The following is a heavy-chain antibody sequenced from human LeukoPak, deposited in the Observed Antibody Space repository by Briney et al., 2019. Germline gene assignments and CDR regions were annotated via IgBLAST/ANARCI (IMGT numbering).Heavy chain of an antibody. V-gene: IGHV3-48*04. CDR1: GFTFSSYS. CDR3: ARDVTMTFDY. CDR2: ISSSSSTI. Sequence: GGPLRLSCAASGFTFSSYSMNWVRQAPGEGLEWVSYISSSSSTIYYADSVKGRFTISRDNAKNSLYLQMNSLRAEDTAVYYCARDVTMTFDYWGQGTLVTVSS. D-gene: IGHD3-22*01. J-gene: IGHJ4*02.